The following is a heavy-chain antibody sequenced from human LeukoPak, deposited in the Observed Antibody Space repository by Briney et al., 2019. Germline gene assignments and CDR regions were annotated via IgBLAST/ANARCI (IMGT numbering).Heavy chain of an antibody. CDR2: ISGSSAGNI. Sequence: PGGSLRLSCATSGFTFSSNAMNWVRQAPGKGLEWLSHISGSSAGNIYYADSVKGRFTISRDNAKSSLYLQMNSLRDEDTAVYYCASGSYGSFDYWGQGTLVTVSS. CDR1: GFTFSSNA. J-gene: IGHJ4*02. D-gene: IGHD5-18*01. V-gene: IGHV3-48*02. CDR3: ASGSYGSFDY.